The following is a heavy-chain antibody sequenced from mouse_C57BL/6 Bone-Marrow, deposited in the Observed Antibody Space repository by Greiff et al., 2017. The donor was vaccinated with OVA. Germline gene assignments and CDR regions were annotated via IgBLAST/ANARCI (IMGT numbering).Heavy chain of an antibody. J-gene: IGHJ1*03. Sequence: QVQLKQPGAELVKPGASVKLSCKASGYTFTSYWMHWVKQRPGQGLEWIGMIHPNSGSTNYNEKFKSKATLTVDKSSSTAYMQLSSLTSEDSAVYYCARRGLRPRYFDVWGTGTTVTVSS. CDR2: IHPNSGST. D-gene: IGHD2-4*01. V-gene: IGHV1-64*01. CDR3: ARRGLRPRYFDV. CDR1: GYTFTSYW.